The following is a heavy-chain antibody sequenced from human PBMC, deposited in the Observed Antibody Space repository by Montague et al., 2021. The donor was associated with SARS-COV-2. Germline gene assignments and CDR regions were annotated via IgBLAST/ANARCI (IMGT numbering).Heavy chain of an antibody. CDR1: GFSFSSYW. CDR3: ARVPSSSWYFEY. J-gene: IGHJ4*02. V-gene: IGHV3-7*01. Sequence: SLSLSCAASGFSFSSYWMSWVRQAQGKGLEWVANIKQDGSEKYYVDSVKGRFTISRDNAKHSLYLQMSSLRAEDTAVYYCARVPSSSWYFEYWGQGTLVTVSS. D-gene: IGHD6-13*01. CDR2: IKQDGSEK.